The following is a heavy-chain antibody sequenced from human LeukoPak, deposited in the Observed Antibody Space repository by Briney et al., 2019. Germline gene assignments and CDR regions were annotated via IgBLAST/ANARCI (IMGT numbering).Heavy chain of an antibody. Sequence: GASVKVSCKASGYIFTDYAIHWLRQAPGQRPEWMGWMNGGNGNTKYSQKFQGRITLIRDTSAATAYMELSSLRSDDTAVYFCARVFSRGFYDYWGQGTLVTVSP. J-gene: IGHJ4*02. V-gene: IGHV1-3*01. D-gene: IGHD3-10*01. CDR1: GYIFTDYA. CDR2: MNGGNGNT. CDR3: ARVFSRGFYDY.